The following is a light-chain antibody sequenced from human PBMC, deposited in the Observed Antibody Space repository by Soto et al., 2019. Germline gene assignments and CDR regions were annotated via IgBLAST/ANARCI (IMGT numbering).Light chain of an antibody. CDR3: QQRYNWPIT. V-gene: IGKV3-11*01. Sequence: EIVLTQSPATLSLSPGETATLSCRASQSVSGYIGWYQQKPGQAPRLLIYADSNRATGIRARFSGSGSGTDFTLTISSLEPEDFSVYYCQQRYNWPITFGQGTRLEIK. CDR1: QSVSGY. CDR2: ADS. J-gene: IGKJ5*01.